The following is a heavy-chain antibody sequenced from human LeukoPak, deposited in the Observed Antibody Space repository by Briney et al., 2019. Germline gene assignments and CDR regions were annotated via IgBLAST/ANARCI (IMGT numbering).Heavy chain of an antibody. CDR1: GYSISSGCS. V-gene: IGHV4-38-2*01. Sequence: SETLSLTCAASGYSISSGCSWGWIRQPPGKGLEWIGSIYHSGSTYYNPSLKSRVTISVDTSKNQFSLKLSSVTAADTAVYYCARVAYSGGWAYFDYWGQGTLVTVSS. D-gene: IGHD6-19*01. J-gene: IGHJ4*02. CDR2: IYHSGST. CDR3: ARVAYSGGWAYFDY.